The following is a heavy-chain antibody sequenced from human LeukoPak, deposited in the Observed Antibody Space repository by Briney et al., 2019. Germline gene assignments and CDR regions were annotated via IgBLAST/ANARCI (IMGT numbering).Heavy chain of an antibody. CDR3: AKTGSSGYYMDY. V-gene: IGHV3-30*18. Sequence: SCKASGYTFTGYYMHWVRQAPGKGLEWVAVISYDGSNKYYADSVKGRFTISRDNSKNTLYLQMNSLRAEDTAVYYCAKTGSSGYYMDYWGQGTLVTVSS. CDR1: GYTFTGYY. CDR2: ISYDGSNK. J-gene: IGHJ4*02. D-gene: IGHD3-22*01.